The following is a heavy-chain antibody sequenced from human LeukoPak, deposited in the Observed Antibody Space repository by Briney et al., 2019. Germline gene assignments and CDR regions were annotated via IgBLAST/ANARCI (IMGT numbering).Heavy chain of an antibody. D-gene: IGHD6-13*01. CDR2: IWYDGINK. V-gene: IGHV3-33*01. CDR3: ARETIAAAGSFFDY. J-gene: IGHJ4*02. Sequence: GGSLRLSCAASGFTFSSYGMHWVRQAPGKGLEWVAVIWYDGINKYYADSVKGRFTISRDNSNNTLYLQMNSLRAEDTAVYYCARETIAAAGSFFDYWGQGTLVTVSS. CDR1: GFTFSSYG.